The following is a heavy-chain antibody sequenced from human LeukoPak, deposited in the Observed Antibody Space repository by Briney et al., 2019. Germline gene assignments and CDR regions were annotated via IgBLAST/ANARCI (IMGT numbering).Heavy chain of an antibody. J-gene: IGHJ4*02. CDR3: VSGYCSSTSCYAFDY. CDR2: INHSGST. V-gene: IGHV4-34*01. D-gene: IGHD2-2*01. CDR1: GGSFSGYY. Sequence: SETLSLTCAVYGGSFSGYYWSWIRQPPGKGLEWIGEINHSGSTNYNPSLKSRVTISVDTSKNQFSLKLSSVTAADTAVYYCVSGYCSSTSCYAFDYWGQGTLVTVSS.